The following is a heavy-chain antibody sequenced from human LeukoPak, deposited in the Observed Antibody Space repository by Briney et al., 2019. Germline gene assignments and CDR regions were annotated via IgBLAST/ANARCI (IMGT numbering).Heavy chain of an antibody. CDR2: ISAYNGNT. CDR3: ARTHDYNNYPDY. Sequence: ASVTVSCKASGYTFNRYGFSWVRQAPGQGLEWLGWISAYNGNTNYAQKVQDRVTMTTDTSTSTAYMELRSLSSDDTAVYFCARTHDYNNYPDYWGQGTLVAVSS. CDR1: GYTFNRYG. D-gene: IGHD5-24*01. J-gene: IGHJ4*02. V-gene: IGHV1-18*01.